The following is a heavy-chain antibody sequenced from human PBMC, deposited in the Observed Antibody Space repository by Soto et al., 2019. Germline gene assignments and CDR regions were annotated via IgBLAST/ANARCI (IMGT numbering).Heavy chain of an antibody. CDR2: IYYSGNT. J-gene: IGHJ3*02. CDR1: NDSISNYY. Sequence: QVQLQESGPGLVKPSETLSLTCTVSNDSISNYYWSWIRQPPGKGLEWVGYIYYSGNTNYNPSLKTLVTMSVDTSKKEVYLKPNSVTAADTAMYYCARQPWKFEVGSSTDAFDIWGQGTMVTVSS. CDR3: ARQPWKFEVGSSTDAFDI. D-gene: IGHD2-2*01. V-gene: IGHV4-59*08.